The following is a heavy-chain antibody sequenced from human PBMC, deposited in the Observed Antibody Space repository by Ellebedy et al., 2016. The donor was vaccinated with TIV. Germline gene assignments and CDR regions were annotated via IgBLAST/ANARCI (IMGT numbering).Heavy chain of an antibody. D-gene: IGHD1-1*01. V-gene: IGHV1-69*13. CDR2: ITPIFGSA. J-gene: IGHJ5*02. CDR3: AGGVGTGFDP. CDR1: GYTFTGYY. Sequence: AASVKVSCKASGYTFTGYYMHWVRQAPGQGLEWMGGITPIFGSATYAQKFQGRVTITADESTSTAYMELTSLRSGDTAVYYCAGGVGTGFDPWGQGTLVTVSS.